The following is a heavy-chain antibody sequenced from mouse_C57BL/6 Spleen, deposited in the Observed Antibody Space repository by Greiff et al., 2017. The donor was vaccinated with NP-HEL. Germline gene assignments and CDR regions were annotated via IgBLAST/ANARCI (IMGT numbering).Heavy chain of an antibody. CDR3: TRGAGSSPFDY. CDR2: IYPGNSDT. CDR1: GYTFTSYW. D-gene: IGHD1-1*01. V-gene: IGHV1-5*01. Sequence: EVKVEESGTVLARPGASVKMSCKTSGYTFTSYWMHWVKQRPGQGLEWIGAIYPGNSDTSYNQKFKGKAKLTAVTSASTAYMELSSLTNEDSAVYYCTRGAGSSPFDYWGQGTTLTVSS. J-gene: IGHJ2*01.